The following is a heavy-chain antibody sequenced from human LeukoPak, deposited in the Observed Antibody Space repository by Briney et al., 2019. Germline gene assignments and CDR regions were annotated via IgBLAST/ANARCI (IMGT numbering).Heavy chain of an antibody. Sequence: SETLSLTCTVSGGSISSYYWSWIRQPPGKGLEWIGYIDYSGSTNYNPSLKSRVTISVDTSKNQFSLKLSPVTAADTAVYYCARGSASYYFDYWGQGTLVTVSS. CDR2: IDYSGST. CDR1: GGSISSYY. CDR3: ARGSASYYFDY. D-gene: IGHD6-6*01. V-gene: IGHV4-59*01. J-gene: IGHJ4*02.